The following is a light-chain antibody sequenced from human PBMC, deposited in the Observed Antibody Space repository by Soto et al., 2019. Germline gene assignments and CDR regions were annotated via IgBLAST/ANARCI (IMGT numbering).Light chain of an antibody. CDR3: SSYTSSSNLI. Sequence: QSVLTQPASVSGSLGQSITISCTGTSRDVGNYNYVSWYQHHTGRAPKLVIYDVNNRPAGISNRFSGSKSDNTASLIIFGLQVEDEADYYCSSYTSSSNLIFGGGTKVTVL. V-gene: IGLV2-14*03. J-gene: IGLJ2*01. CDR1: SRDVGNYNY. CDR2: DVN.